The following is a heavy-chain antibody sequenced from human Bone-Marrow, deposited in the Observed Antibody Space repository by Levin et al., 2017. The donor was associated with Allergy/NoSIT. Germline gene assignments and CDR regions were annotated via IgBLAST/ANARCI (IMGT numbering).Heavy chain of an antibody. Sequence: SETLSLTCAVFGGSLSGYYWSWIRQSPGKGLEWIGEINYSGSTTYNPSLKSRVTISIDTSMTQISLNLTSVTAADTAVYYCARSSSWLLSGMDVWGQGTTVTVSS. CDR1: GGSLSGYY. J-gene: IGHJ6*02. CDR3: ARSSSWLLSGMDV. V-gene: IGHV4-34*01. CDR2: INYSGST. D-gene: IGHD5-12*01.